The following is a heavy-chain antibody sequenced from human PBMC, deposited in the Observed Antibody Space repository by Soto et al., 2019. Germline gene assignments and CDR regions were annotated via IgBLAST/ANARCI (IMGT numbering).Heavy chain of an antibody. CDR2: ISAYNGNT. CDR1: GYTFSSYH. V-gene: IGHV1-18*01. CDR3: ARDLPPVDY. J-gene: IGHJ4*02. Sequence: QIQLVQSGAEVKKPGASVKVSCKASGYTFSSYHITWVRQAPGQGLEWMGWISAYNGNTNYAQNLQGRVTMTTDPAPSAAYVELRSLRSDDAAVCYCARDLPPVDYWGQGTLVTVSS.